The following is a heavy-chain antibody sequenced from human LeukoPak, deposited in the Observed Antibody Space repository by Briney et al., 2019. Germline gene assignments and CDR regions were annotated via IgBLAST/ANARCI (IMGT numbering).Heavy chain of an antibody. CDR1: GFAFSSYN. CDR2: INQGGSVK. J-gene: IGHJ4*02. D-gene: IGHD5-12*01. Sequence: GGSLRLSCAASGFAFSSYNMNWVRQAPGKGLEWVANINQGGSVKYYVDSVKGRFTISRDDAESSLYVQMNSLRDEDTAVYYCARFGYSGWNLEYWGQGTLVTVSS. V-gene: IGHV3-7*01. CDR3: ARFGYSGWNLEY.